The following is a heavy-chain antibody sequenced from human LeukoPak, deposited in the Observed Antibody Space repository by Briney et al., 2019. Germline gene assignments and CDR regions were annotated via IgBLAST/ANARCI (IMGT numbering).Heavy chain of an antibody. CDR3: ARDVAVAGTNYYYYGMDV. J-gene: IGHJ6*02. CDR1: GYTFTSYG. CDR2: ISAYNGNT. V-gene: IGHV1-18*01. D-gene: IGHD6-19*01. Sequence: GASVKVSCKASGYTFTSYGISWVRQAPGQGLEWMGWISAYNGNTNYAQKLQGRVTMTTDTSTSTAYMELRSLRSDDTAVYYCARDVAVAGTNYYYYGMDVWGQGTTVTVSS.